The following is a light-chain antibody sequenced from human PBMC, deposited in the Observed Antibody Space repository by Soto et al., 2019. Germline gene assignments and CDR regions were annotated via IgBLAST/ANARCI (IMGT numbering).Light chain of an antibody. CDR2: EVS. J-gene: IGLJ3*02. CDR3: SSYTSTSTL. Sequence: QSALTQPASVSGSPGQSITISRTGTSNDVGAYKYVSWYQQLPGKAPKLMIYEVSNRPSGVSNRFSGSKSGNTASLTISGLQAEDEADSYCSSYTSTSTLFGGGTKLTVL. V-gene: IGLV2-14*01. CDR1: SNDVGAYKY.